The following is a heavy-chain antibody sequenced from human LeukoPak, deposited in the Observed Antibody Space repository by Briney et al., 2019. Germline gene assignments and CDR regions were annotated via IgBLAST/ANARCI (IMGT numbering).Heavy chain of an antibody. D-gene: IGHD3-10*01. Sequence: PSETLSLTCTVSGGSISSYYWSWIRQPPGKGLEWIGYIYYSGSTNYNPSLKSRVTISVDTSKNQFSLKLSSVTAADTAVYYCARHRGSASYYNSLPWSGFDPWGQGTLVTVSS. CDR2: IYYSGST. J-gene: IGHJ5*02. V-gene: IGHV4-59*08. CDR1: GGSISSYY. CDR3: ARHRGSASYYNSLPWSGFDP.